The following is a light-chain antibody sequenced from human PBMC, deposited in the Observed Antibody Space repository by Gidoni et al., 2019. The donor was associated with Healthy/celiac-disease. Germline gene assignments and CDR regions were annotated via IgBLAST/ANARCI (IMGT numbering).Light chain of an antibody. V-gene: IGKV3-11*01. Sequence: EIVLTQSQATLSLSPGERATLSCRASQSVSSYLAWYQQKPGQAPRLLIYDASNRATGIPARFSGSGSGTDFTLTISSLEPEDFAVYYCQQRSNWPPKLTFGGGTKVEIK. CDR1: QSVSSY. CDR2: DAS. CDR3: QQRSNWPPKLT. J-gene: IGKJ4*01.